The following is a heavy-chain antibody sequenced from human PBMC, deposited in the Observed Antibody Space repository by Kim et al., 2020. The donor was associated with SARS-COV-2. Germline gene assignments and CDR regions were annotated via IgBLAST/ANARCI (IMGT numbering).Heavy chain of an antibody. Sequence: GGSLRLSCAASGFTFSSYDMNWVRQAPGKGLEWVSYISSSGSTIYYADSVKGRFTISRDNAKNSLYLQMNSLRAKDTAVYYCASFRTVAGTYGMDVWGQGTTVTVSS. J-gene: IGHJ6*02. D-gene: IGHD6-19*01. CDR2: ISSSGSTI. CDR1: GFTFSSYD. CDR3: ASFRTVAGTYGMDV. V-gene: IGHV3-48*03.